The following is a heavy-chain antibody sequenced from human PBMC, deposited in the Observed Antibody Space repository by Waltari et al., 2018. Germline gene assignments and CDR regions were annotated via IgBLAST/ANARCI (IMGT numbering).Heavy chain of an antibody. Sequence: QVQLVESGGGVVQPGRSLRLSCAASGFTFSSYAMHWVRQAPGKGLEWVAVISYDGSNKYDADSVKGRFTISRDNSKNTLYLQMNSLRAEDTAVYYCARDQRGGYWGQGTLVTVSS. CDR2: ISYDGSNK. D-gene: IGHD2-15*01. CDR1: GFTFSSYA. CDR3: ARDQRGGY. J-gene: IGHJ4*02. V-gene: IGHV3-30*01.